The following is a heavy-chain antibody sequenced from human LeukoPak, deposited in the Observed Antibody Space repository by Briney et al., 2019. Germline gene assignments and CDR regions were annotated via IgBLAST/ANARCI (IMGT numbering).Heavy chain of an antibody. Sequence: VASVKVSCKASGYTFTSYDISWVRQATGQGLEWMGWMNPNSGNAGYAQRFQGRVTMTRNNSISTAYMELTSLRSEGTAVYYCGRPLQRGSWTQRALDYWGQGTLVTVSS. V-gene: IGHV1-8*01. CDR3: GRPLQRGSWTQRALDY. CDR2: MNPNSGNA. D-gene: IGHD3-10*01. J-gene: IGHJ4*02. CDR1: GYTFTSYD.